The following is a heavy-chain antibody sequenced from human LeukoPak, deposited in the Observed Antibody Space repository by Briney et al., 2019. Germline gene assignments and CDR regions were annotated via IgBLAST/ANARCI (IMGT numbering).Heavy chain of an antibody. J-gene: IGHJ6*03. Sequence: SETLSLTCTVSGGSISSYYWSWIRQPPGKGLEWIGYIYYSGSTNYKSSLKSRVTISVGTSKNQFSLKLSSVTAADTAVYYCARDRYGDYNYYYYMDVWGKGTTVTISS. V-gene: IGHV4-59*01. CDR3: ARDRYGDYNYYYYMDV. CDR1: GGSISSYY. D-gene: IGHD4-17*01. CDR2: IYYSGST.